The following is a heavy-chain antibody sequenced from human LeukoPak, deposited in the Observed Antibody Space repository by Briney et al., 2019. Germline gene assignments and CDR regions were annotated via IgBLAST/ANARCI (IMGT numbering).Heavy chain of an antibody. CDR2: IYTSGST. D-gene: IGHD6-13*01. J-gene: IGHJ4*02. V-gene: IGHV4-61*02. CDR1: GGSISSGSYY. CDR3: AREMIAAAGTDY. Sequence: PSQTLSLTCTVAGGSISSGSYYWSWTRQPAGKGLEWIGRIYTSGSTNYNPSLKSRVTISVDTSKNQFSQKLSSVTAADTAVYYCAREMIAAAGTDYWGQGTLVTVSS.